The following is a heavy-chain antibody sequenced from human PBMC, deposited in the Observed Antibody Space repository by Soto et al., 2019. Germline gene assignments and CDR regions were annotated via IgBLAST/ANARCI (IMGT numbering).Heavy chain of an antibody. CDR3: ARESPQTSEYSSL. V-gene: IGHV4-39*02. CDR2: IYYSGST. D-gene: IGHD6-6*01. J-gene: IGHJ6*02. Sequence: SETLSLTCTVSGGSISSSSYYWGWIRQPPGKGLERIGSIYYSGSTYYNPSLKSRVTISVDTSKNQFSLKLSSVTAADTAVYYCARESPQTSEYSSLWGQGTTVTVAS. CDR1: GGSISSSSYY.